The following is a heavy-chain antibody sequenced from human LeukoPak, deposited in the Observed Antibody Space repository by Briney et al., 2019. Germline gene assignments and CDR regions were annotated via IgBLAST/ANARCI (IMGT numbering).Heavy chain of an antibody. J-gene: IGHJ3*02. V-gene: IGHV4-30-2*01. Sequence: PSETLSLTCAVSGGSISSGGYSWSWIRQRPGKGLEWIGYIYHSGSTYYNPSLKSRVTISVDRSKNQFSLKLSSVTAADTAVYYCARSPMALDAFDIWGQGTMVTVSS. D-gene: IGHD3-10*01. CDR2: IYHSGST. CDR1: GGSISSGGYS. CDR3: ARSPMALDAFDI.